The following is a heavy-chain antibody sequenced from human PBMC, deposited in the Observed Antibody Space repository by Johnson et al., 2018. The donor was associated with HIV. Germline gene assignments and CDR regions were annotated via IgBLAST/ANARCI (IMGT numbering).Heavy chain of an antibody. CDR3: VRPQGTGDAFDI. J-gene: IGHJ3*02. Sequence: VQLVESGGGLVQSGGSLRLSCAASGITVNTNYMSWVRRAPGKGLEWVSVIFSVGNTYYADSVRGRFTLSRDNSKNTLYLQMNSLRAEDTAVYYCVRPQGTGDAFDIWGQGTMVTVSS. D-gene: IGHD1-1*01. CDR2: IFSVGNT. V-gene: IGHV3-66*02. CDR1: GITVNTNY.